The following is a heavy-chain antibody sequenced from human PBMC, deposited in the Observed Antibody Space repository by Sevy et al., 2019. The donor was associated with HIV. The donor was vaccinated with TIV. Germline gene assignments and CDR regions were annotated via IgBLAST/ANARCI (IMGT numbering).Heavy chain of an antibody. D-gene: IGHD6-6*01. CDR1: GGSISSYY. CDR2: IYYSGST. V-gene: IGHV4-59*01. Sequence: GSLRLSCTVSGGSISSYYWSWIRQPPGKGLEWIGYIYYSGSTNYNPSLKSRVTISVDTSKNQFSLKLSSVTAADTAVYYCARDSRGGVAARPNYYYYMDVWGKGTTVTVSS. J-gene: IGHJ6*03. CDR3: ARDSRGGVAARPNYYYYMDV.